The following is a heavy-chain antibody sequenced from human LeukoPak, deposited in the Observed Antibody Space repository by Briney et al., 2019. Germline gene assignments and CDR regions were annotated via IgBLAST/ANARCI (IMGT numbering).Heavy chain of an antibody. J-gene: IGHJ4*02. CDR2: IKSKTDGGTT. V-gene: IGHV3-15*01. CDR3: TTDPYDSSGYYSLVGY. Sequence: PGGSLRLSCAASGFTFSNAWMSWVRQAPGKELEWVGRIKSKTDGGTTDYAAPVKGRFTISRDDSKNTLYLQMNSLKTEDTAVYYCTTDPYDSSGYYSLVGYWGQGTLVTVSS. D-gene: IGHD3-22*01. CDR1: GFTFSNAW.